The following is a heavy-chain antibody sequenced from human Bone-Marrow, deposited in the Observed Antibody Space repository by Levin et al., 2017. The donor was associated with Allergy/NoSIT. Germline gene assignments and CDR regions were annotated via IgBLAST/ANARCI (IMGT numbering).Heavy chain of an antibody. CDR3: AREAFHFMDV. CDR1: GYNFDVHW. CDR2: IKHDGSVT. J-gene: IGHJ6*03. V-gene: IGHV3-7*03. D-gene: IGHD3-16*01. Sequence: GGSLRLSCEGFGYNFDVHWMSWVRQAPGKGLEWVANIKHDGSVTYYVDSVKGRFTISRDNAKVYLQMNSLRVEDTAVYFCAREAFHFMDVWGKGTTVTVSS.